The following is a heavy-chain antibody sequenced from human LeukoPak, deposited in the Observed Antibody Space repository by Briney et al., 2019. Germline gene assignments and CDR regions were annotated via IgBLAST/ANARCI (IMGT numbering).Heavy chain of an antibody. Sequence: SETLSLTCTVSARSISGRPYYWSWLRQPPVNGLDWLGYIYYTGRTNYTPSLKSRVTMSVDTSKNQFFLRLSSVTAADTAVYYCARGRGEGRGIAMVRGVRAPSYNWFDPWGHGTQVTVSS. CDR3: ARGRGEGRGIAMVRGVRAPSYNWFDP. J-gene: IGHJ5*02. D-gene: IGHD3-10*01. V-gene: IGHV4-61*05. CDR2: IYYTGRT. CDR1: ARSISGRPYY.